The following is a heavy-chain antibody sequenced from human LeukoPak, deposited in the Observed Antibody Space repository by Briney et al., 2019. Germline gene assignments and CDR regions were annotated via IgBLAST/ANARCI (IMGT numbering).Heavy chain of an antibody. CDR2: ISSSSSTI. CDR1: GFTFSRHP. D-gene: IGHD6-13*01. Sequence: GGSLRLSCTVSGFTFSRHPMSWVRQAPGKGLEWVSYISSSSSTIYYADSVKGRFTISRDNAKNSLYLQMNSLRAEDTAVYYCAKGIAAAANPVDYWGQGTLVTVSS. V-gene: IGHV3-48*01. J-gene: IGHJ4*02. CDR3: AKGIAAAANPVDY.